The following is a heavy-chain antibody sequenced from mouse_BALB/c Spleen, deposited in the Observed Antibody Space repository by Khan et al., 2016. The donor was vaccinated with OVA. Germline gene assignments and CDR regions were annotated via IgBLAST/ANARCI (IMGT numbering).Heavy chain of an antibody. CDR2: INTYTGEP. Sequence: QIQLVQSGPELKKPGETVKISCKASGYTFTNYGMNWVKQAPGKGLKWMGWINTYTGEPTYTDDFKGRFAFSLETSASTAYLQINNLKHEDMATYVGARGASYWYFDVWGAGTTVTVSS. CDR1: GYTFTNYG. V-gene: IGHV9-1*02. CDR3: ARGASYWYFDV. J-gene: IGHJ1*01.